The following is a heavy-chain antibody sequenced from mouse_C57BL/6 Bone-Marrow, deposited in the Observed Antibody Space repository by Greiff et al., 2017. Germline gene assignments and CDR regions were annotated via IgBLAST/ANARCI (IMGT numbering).Heavy chain of an antibody. CDR3: ARGQGRDAMDY. V-gene: IGHV5-6*01. CDR1: GFTFSSYG. J-gene: IGHJ4*01. CDR2: ISSGGSYT. D-gene: IGHD3-2*02. Sequence: EVQVVESGGDLVKPGGSLKLSCAASGFTFSSYGMSWVRQTPDKRLEWVATISSGGSYTYYPDSVKGRFTISRDNAKNTLYLQMSSLKSEDTAMYYCARGQGRDAMDYWGQGTSVTVSS.